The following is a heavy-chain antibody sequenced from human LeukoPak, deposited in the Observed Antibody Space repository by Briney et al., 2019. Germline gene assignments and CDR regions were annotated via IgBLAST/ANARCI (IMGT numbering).Heavy chain of an antibody. CDR3: ARQYCSSTSCFYAFDI. CDR2: IKQDGSEK. J-gene: IGHJ3*02. D-gene: IGHD2-2*01. CDR1: GFTFSSYW. Sequence: GGSLRLSCAASGFTFSSYWMSWVRQAPGKGLEWVANIKQDGSEKYYVDSVKGRLTISRDNAKNSLYLQMSSLRAEDTAVYYCARQYCSSTSCFYAFDIWGQGTMVTVSS. V-gene: IGHV3-7*03.